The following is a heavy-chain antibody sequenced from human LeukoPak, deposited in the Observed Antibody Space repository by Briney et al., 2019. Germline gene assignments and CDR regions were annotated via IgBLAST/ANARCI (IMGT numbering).Heavy chain of an antibody. Sequence: SETLSLTCTVSGGSISSSSYYWSWIREPAGKGLEWIGRIYTSGSTNYNPSLKSRVTISVDTSKNQFSLKLSSVTAADTAVYYCARDSHTYIDYW. V-gene: IGHV4-61*02. CDR3: ARDSHTYIDY. CDR2: IYTSGST. J-gene: IGHJ4*01. CDR1: GGSISSSSYY.